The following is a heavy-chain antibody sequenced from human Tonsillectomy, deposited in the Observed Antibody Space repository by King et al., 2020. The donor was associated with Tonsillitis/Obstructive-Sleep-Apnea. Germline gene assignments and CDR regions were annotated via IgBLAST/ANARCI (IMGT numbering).Heavy chain of an antibody. Sequence: QLVQSGGGVVQPGRSLRLSCAASGFTFSSYAMHWVRQAPGKGLEWVAVISYDGSNKYYADSVKGRFTISRDNSKNTLYLQMNSLRSEDTAVFYCARDELGYKEYCSGGSCYNPFDYWGQGTLVTVSS. D-gene: IGHD2-15*01. CDR3: ARDELGYKEYCSGGSCYNPFDY. CDR2: ISYDGSNK. CDR1: GFTFSSYA. J-gene: IGHJ4*02. V-gene: IGHV3-30*01.